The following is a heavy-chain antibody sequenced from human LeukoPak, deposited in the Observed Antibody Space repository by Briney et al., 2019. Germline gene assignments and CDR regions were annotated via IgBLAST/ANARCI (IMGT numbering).Heavy chain of an antibody. J-gene: IGHJ4*02. Sequence: GGSLRLSCAVSGFTVSSNYMSWVRQAPGKGLEWVSVTYSGGSTYYADSVKGRFTISRDNSKNTLYLQMNSLRAEDTAVYYCARGLLSSGWYLGLDYWGQGTLVTVSS. D-gene: IGHD6-19*01. CDR2: TYSGGST. CDR3: ARGLLSSGWYLGLDY. V-gene: IGHV3-66*01. CDR1: GFTVSSNY.